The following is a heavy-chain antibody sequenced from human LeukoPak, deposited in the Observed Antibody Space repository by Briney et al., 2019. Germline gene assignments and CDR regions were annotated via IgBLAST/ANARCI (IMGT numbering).Heavy chain of an antibody. D-gene: IGHD6-13*01. CDR3: AREEGSSWQDWVDP. Sequence: SEPLSLTCSVWGRPISSYYWSWIRQPPGRGLEWIGYIYYSGCTNYNPSLKSRVTISVDTSKNQFSLKLSSVTAADTAVYYCAREEGSSWQDWVDPWGQGTLVTVSS. CDR1: GRPISSYY. V-gene: IGHV4-59*01. CDR2: IYYSGCT. J-gene: IGHJ5*02.